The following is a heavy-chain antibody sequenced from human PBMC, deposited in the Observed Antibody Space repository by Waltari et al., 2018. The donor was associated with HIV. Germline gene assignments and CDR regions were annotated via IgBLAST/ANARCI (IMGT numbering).Heavy chain of an antibody. CDR1: GFSVRTHW. D-gene: IGHD3-9*01. J-gene: IGHJ4*02. Sequence: VQLVESGGGSIKTGGSLRLSCAGSGFSVRTHWMAWVRHGPGKGLVWVARINSDGSTRNYADAVKGRFVISRDNSRNTVYLQLNSVKVEDTAVYFCARASHYIEFSTFDGDYYFDLWGRGTRVAVSS. CDR2: INSDGSTR. V-gene: IGHV3-74*01. CDR3: ARASHYIEFSTFDGDYYFDL.